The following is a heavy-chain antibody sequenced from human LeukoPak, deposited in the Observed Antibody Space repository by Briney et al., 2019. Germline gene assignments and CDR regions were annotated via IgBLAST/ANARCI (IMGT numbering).Heavy chain of an antibody. J-gene: IGHJ4*02. CDR3: AKGRITFGGVISNFDY. V-gene: IGHV3-23*01. CDR2: ISGSGGST. D-gene: IGHD3-16*02. Sequence: PGGSLRLSCAASGFTFSSYAMSWVRQAPGKGLEWVSAISGSGGSTYYADSVKGRFTISRDNSKNTPYLQMNSLRAEDTAVYYCAKGRITFGGVISNFDYWGQGTLVTVSS. CDR1: GFTFSSYA.